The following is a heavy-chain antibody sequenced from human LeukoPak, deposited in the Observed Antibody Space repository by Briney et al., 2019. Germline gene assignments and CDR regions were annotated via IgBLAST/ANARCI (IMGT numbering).Heavy chain of an antibody. CDR1: GFTFSNYG. CDR3: AKRGVVIRVILVGFHKEAYYFDS. J-gene: IGHJ4*02. Sequence: GGSLRLSCAASGFTFSNYGMTWVRQAPGKGLEWVAGVSDTGGRTNYADSVKGRFTISRDNPKNTLYLQMNSLRAEDTAVYFCAKRGVVIRVILVGFHKEAYYFDSWGQGALVTVSS. V-gene: IGHV3-23*01. D-gene: IGHD3-22*01. CDR2: VSDTGGRT.